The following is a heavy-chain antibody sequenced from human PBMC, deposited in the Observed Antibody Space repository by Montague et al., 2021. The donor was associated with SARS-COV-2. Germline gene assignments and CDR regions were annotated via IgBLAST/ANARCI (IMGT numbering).Heavy chain of an antibody. CDR1: GFTFSSYA. V-gene: IGHV3-30*04. D-gene: IGHD3-22*01. J-gene: IGHJ4*02. CDR2: ISYDESNK. Sequence: SLRLSCAASGFTFSSYAMHWVRQAPGKGLEWVAVISYDESNKYYADSVKGRFTISRDNSKNTLYLQMNSLRAGDTAVYYCAREFGSGSDYWGQGTLVTVSS. CDR3: AREFGSGSDY.